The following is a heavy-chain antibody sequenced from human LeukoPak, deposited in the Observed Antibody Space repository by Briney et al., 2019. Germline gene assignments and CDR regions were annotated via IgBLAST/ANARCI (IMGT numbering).Heavy chain of an antibody. CDR1: GYTFTNYA. V-gene: IGHV1-3*01. D-gene: IGHD2-15*01. Sequence: GASVKVSCKASGYTFTNYAMHWVRQAPGQRPEWMGWVNAGSGNTKYSQNFQGRVTITRDTSASTAYMELSSLRSEDTAVYYCARSYGGYCSGGSCYSIDYWGQGTLVTVSS. CDR2: VNAGSGNT. J-gene: IGHJ4*02. CDR3: ARSYGGYCSGGSCYSIDY.